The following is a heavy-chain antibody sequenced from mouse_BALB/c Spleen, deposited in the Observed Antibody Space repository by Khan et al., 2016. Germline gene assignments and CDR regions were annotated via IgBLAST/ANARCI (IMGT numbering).Heavy chain of an antibody. CDR2: IRLKSNNYAT. CDR3: TRGSRDY. J-gene: IGHJ2*01. V-gene: IGHV6-6*02. Sequence: EVKLEESGGGLVQPGGSMKLSCVASGFTFSNYWMNWVRQSPEKGLEWVAEIRLKSNNYATHYAESVKGRFTISRDDSKSSVYLQMNNLRAEDTGMYDCTRGSRDYWGQGTTLTVSS. CDR1: GFTFSNYW.